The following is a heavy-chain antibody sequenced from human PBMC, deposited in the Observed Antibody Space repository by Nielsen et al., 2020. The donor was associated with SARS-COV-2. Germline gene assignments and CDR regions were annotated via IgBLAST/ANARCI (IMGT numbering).Heavy chain of an antibody. CDR3: ARGKLTATVFNYYYGMDV. J-gene: IGHJ6*02. Sequence: ASVKVSCKASGYTFTGYYMHWVRQAPGQGLKWMGRINPNSGGTNYAQKFQGRVTMTEDTSTDTAYMELSSLRSEDTAVYYCARGKLTATVFNYYYGMDVWGQGTTVTVSS. V-gene: IGHV1-2*06. CDR2: INPNSGGT. CDR1: GYTFTGYY. D-gene: IGHD5-18*01.